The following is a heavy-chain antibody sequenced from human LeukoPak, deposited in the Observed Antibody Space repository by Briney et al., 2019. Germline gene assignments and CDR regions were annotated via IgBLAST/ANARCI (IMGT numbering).Heavy chain of an antibody. CDR2: IYSGGST. D-gene: IGHD7-27*01. V-gene: IGHV3-53*05. CDR3: AKESLGMVDY. CDR1: GFTVSSNY. Sequence: GGSLRLSCAASGFTVSSNYMSWVRQAPGKGLEWVSVIYSGGSTYYADSVKGRFTISRDNSKNSLYLQMNSLRTEDTALYYCAKESLGMVDYWGQGTLVTVSS. J-gene: IGHJ4*02.